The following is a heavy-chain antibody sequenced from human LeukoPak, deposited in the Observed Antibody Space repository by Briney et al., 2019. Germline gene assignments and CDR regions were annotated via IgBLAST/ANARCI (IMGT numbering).Heavy chain of an antibody. CDR1: GFTFSSYS. CDR3: ARDPGSYDILTGADY. V-gene: IGHV3-48*04. CDR2: ISSSSSTI. D-gene: IGHD3-9*01. J-gene: IGHJ4*02. Sequence: GGSPRLSCAASGFTFSSYSMNWVRQAPGKGLEWVSYISSSSSTIYYADSVKGRFTISRDNAKNSLYLQMNSLRAEDTAVYYCARDPGSYDILTGADYWGQGTLVTVSS.